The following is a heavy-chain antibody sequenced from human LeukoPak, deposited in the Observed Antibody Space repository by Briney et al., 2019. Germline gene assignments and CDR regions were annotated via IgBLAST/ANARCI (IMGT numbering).Heavy chain of an antibody. Sequence: GGSLRLSCAASGFTFSSYWMHWVRQAPGKGLVWVSRINSDGSSTSYADSVKGRFTISRDNAKNTLYLQMNSLRAEDTAVYYCARDNRYYDFWSAKYYYYYMDVWGKGTTVTVSS. CDR2: INSDGSST. V-gene: IGHV3-74*01. CDR1: GFTFSSYW. D-gene: IGHD3-3*01. CDR3: ARDNRYYDFWSAKYYYYYMDV. J-gene: IGHJ6*03.